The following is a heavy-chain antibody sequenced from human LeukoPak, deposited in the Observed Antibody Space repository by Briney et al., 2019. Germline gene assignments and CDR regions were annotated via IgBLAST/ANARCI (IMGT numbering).Heavy chain of an antibody. J-gene: IGHJ3*02. D-gene: IGHD3-3*01. V-gene: IGHV3-74*01. CDR2: INTDGSST. Sequence: PGGSLRPSRAASGLTFSSYWMHWARHAPGKGLVWLSRINTDGSSTSYADSVKGRFTISRDNAKNTLYLEMNSLRAEDTAVYYCARRSGYWRDAFDIWGQGTMVTVSS. CDR1: GLTFSSYW. CDR3: ARRSGYWRDAFDI.